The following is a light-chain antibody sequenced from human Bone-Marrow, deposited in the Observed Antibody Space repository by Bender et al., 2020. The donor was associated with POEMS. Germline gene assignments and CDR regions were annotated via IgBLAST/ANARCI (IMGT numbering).Light chain of an antibody. CDR1: SSNIGAHA. J-gene: IGLJ3*02. CDR2: SSH. Sequence: QSVLTQPPSASGTPGQRVTISCSGGSSNIGAHAVNWYQHLPGTAPKLLIYSSHRRPSEVPDRFSGSRSGTSASLAISGLRSDDEAEYYCATWDDSLNGPVFGGGTKLTVL. CDR3: ATWDDSLNGPV. V-gene: IGLV1-44*01.